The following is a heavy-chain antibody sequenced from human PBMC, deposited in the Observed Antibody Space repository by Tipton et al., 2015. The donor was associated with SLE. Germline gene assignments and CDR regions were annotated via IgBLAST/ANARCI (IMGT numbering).Heavy chain of an antibody. Sequence: GSLRLSCAASGFTFSSYAMNWVRQAPGKGLEWVSTNSGSGGSTYYADSVKGRFTTSRDNSKNTLYLQMNSLRAEDTAVYYCAKVQGYFYYYGMDVWGQGTTVTVSS. CDR3: AKVQGYFYYYGMDV. CDR2: NSGSGGST. J-gene: IGHJ6*02. CDR1: GFTFSSYA. V-gene: IGHV3-23*01.